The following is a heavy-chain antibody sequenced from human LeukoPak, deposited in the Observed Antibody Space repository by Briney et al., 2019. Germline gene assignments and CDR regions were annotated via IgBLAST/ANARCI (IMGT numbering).Heavy chain of an antibody. V-gene: IGHV4-30-4*01. D-gene: IGHD3-22*01. CDR1: GGSISSGDYY. Sequence: PSETLSLTCTVSGGSISSGDYYWGWIRQPPGKGLEWIGYIYYSGSTYYKPSLKSRVTISVDTSKNQFSLKLSSVTAADTAVYYCARGEYDSSGYYFDYWGQGTLVTVSS. J-gene: IGHJ4*02. CDR2: IYYSGST. CDR3: ARGEYDSSGYYFDY.